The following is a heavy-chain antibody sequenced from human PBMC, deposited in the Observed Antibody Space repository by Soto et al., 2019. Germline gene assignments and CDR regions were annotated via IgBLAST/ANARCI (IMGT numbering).Heavy chain of an antibody. CDR1: GGSISSGGYF. D-gene: IGHD4-17*01. Sequence: QVQLQESGPGLVKPSQTLSLTCSVSGGSISSGGYFWTWIRQHPGKGLEWIGYIHNSGSTYYNPSLKSRVTISADTSKNLFSLKLNSVTAADTAVYYCARDYGDYFDYWGQGTLVTVSS. CDR2: IHNSGST. V-gene: IGHV4-31*03. J-gene: IGHJ4*02. CDR3: ARDYGDYFDY.